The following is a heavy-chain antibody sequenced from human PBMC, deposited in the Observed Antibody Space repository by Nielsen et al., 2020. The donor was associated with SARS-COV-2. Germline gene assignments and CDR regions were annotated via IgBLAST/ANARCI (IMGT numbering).Heavy chain of an antibody. Sequence: GGSLRLSCAASGFTFSSYAMSWVRQAPGKGLEWVSAISGSGGSTYYADSVKGRFAISRDNSKNTLYLQMNSLRAEDTAVYYCAKDPYSSSWYNWFDPWGQGTLVTVSS. CDR1: GFTFSSYA. CDR3: AKDPYSSSWYNWFDP. J-gene: IGHJ5*02. D-gene: IGHD6-13*01. V-gene: IGHV3-23*01. CDR2: ISGSGGST.